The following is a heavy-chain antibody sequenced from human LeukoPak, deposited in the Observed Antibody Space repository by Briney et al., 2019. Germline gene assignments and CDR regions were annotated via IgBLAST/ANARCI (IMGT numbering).Heavy chain of an antibody. CDR2: ITGSGGST. CDR1: GFTFDNFA. D-gene: IGHD3-10*01. V-gene: IGHV3-23*01. CDR3: ARELFDFDY. Sequence: HPGGSLRLSCAPSGFTFDNFATTWVRQAPGKGLEWVSEITGSGGSTYYADSVKGRFTISRDNSKNTLYLQMNSLRAEDTAIYYCARELFDFDYWGQGTLVTVSS. J-gene: IGHJ4*02.